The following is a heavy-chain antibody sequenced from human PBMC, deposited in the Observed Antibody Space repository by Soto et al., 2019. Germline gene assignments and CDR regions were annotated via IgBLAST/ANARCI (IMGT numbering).Heavy chain of an antibody. V-gene: IGHV1-69*13. J-gene: IGHJ6*02. CDR1: GGTFSSYT. Sequence: SVKVSCKASGGTFSSYTMSWVRQAPGQGLEWMGGIIPIFGTTTYAHKFQGRVTITADESTSTVYMELSSLRGEDTAVYYCARGELNTLAYYYGMDVWGQGTTVTVSS. D-gene: IGHD1-7*01. CDR2: IIPIFGTT. CDR3: ARGELNTLAYYYGMDV.